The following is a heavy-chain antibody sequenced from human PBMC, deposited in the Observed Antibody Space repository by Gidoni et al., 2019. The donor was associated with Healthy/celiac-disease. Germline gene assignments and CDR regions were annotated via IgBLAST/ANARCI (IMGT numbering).Heavy chain of an antibody. V-gene: IGHV3-49*03. J-gene: IGHJ4*02. CDR2: IRSKAYGGTT. CDR1: GFPFGASA. D-gene: IGHD2-8*01. Sequence: EVQLVESGGGLVQPGRSLRPSCPASGFPFGASAMSWFRQAPGKGLGWVGFIRSKAYGGTTEYAASVKGRFTISRDDSKSIAYLQMNSLKTEDTAVYYCTRDKGEGIVLMVYAPIWGQGTLVTVSS. CDR3: TRDKGEGIVLMVYAPI.